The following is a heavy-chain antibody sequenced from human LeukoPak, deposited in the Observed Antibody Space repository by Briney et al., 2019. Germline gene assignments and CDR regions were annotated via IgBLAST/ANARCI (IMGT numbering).Heavy chain of an antibody. V-gene: IGHV4-4*02. Sequence: PSGTLSLTCTVSGDSINSLDLWSWVHQPPGKGLEWIGEMYLSGTTHSNPSVKSRVTISIDKSKNQFFLNLSSVTAADTAVHYCAGLVGRYSSGLYYYYFDYWGQGTLVTVSS. CDR3: AGLVGRYSSGLYYYYFDY. CDR1: GDSINSLDL. J-gene: IGHJ4*02. D-gene: IGHD3-22*01. CDR2: MYLSGTT.